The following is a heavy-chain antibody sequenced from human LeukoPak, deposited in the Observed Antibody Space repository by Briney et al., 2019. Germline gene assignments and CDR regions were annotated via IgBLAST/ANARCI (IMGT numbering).Heavy chain of an antibody. CDR2: VNPNNGDT. J-gene: IGHJ4*02. V-gene: IGHV1-2*02. Sequence: ASVKVSCKASGYTFTSYYMHWVRQAPGQGLEWVGLVNPNNGDTKYAQKFQGRVTMTRDTSVSTACMELSRLRSDDTAVYYCARDSRVTNGDYWGQGTLVTVSS. D-gene: IGHD3-10*01. CDR3: ARDSRVTNGDY. CDR1: GYTFTSYY.